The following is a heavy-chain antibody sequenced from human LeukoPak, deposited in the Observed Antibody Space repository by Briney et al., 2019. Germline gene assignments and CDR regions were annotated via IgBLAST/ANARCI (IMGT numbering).Heavy chain of an antibody. CDR1: GGSFSGYY. CDR3: AGEDWGLNAFDV. V-gene: IGHV4-34*01. Sequence: PSETLSLTCAVYGGSFSGYYWSWIRQPPGKGLEWIGEINHSGSTNYNPSLKSRVTISVDTSKNQFSLKLSSVTAADTAVYFCAGEDWGLNAFDVWGQGTMVTVSS. J-gene: IGHJ3*01. D-gene: IGHD7-27*01. CDR2: INHSGST.